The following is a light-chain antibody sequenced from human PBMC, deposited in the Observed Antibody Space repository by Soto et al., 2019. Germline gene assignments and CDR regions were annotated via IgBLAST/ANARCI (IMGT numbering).Light chain of an antibody. CDR3: SSYTSSSTHNYV. V-gene: IGLV2-14*01. CDR1: SSDVGGYNY. Sequence: QSALTQPASVSGSPGQSITISCTGTSSDVGGYNYVSWYQQHPGKAPKLMIYEVGNRPSGVSNRFSGSKSGNTASLTISGLQAEDEADYYCSSYTSSSTHNYVFGTGTKVTVL. J-gene: IGLJ1*01. CDR2: EVG.